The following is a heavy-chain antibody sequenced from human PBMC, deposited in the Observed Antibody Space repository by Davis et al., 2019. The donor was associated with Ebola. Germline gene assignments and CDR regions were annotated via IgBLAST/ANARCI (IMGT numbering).Heavy chain of an antibody. CDR3: ARDPYYYGPGSQYVLDY. CDR1: GGTFSSYA. J-gene: IGHJ4*02. CDR2: IIPILGIA. V-gene: IGHV1-69*04. Sequence: SVKVSCKASGGTFSSYAISWVRQAPGQGLEWMGRIIPILGIANYAQKFQGRVTITADKSTSTAYMELSSLRSEDTAVYYCARDPYYYGPGSQYVLDYWGQGTLVTVSS. D-gene: IGHD3-10*01.